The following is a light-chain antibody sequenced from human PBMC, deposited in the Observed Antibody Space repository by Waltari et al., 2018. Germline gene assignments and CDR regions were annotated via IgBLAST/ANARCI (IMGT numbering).Light chain of an antibody. CDR3: SSYTTRATRV. CDR1: SSDGGGYNS. V-gene: IGLV2-14*01. Sequence: QSALTQPASVSGSPGQSITISCTGTSSDGGGYNSVSWYQQHPGKAPKLMIYEDTRRPSWVSNRFSGSKSGNTASLAISGLQAGDESDYYCSSYTTRATRVFGGGTKVTVL. CDR2: EDT. J-gene: IGLJ3*02.